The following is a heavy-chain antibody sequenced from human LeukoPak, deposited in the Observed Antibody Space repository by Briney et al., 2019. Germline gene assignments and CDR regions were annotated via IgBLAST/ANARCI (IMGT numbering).Heavy chain of an antibody. CDR3: ARDYYYDSSGYYDAFDI. J-gene: IGHJ3*02. D-gene: IGHD3-22*01. Sequence: PGGSLRLSCAVSGFTFSTSAMNWVRQVPGKGLEWVSSIDYDSSHIYYAASVRGRFTISRDNAKNSLYLQMNSLRAEDTAVYYCARDYYYDSSGYYDAFDIWGQGTMVTVSS. V-gene: IGHV3-21*01. CDR2: IDYDSSHI. CDR1: GFTFSTSA.